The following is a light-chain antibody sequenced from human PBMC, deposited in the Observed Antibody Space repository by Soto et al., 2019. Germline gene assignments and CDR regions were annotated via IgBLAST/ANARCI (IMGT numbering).Light chain of an antibody. Sequence: ETVMTQFPGTASVSPGETVTLFFRASQSVSNGVARYQRKPGQTPRLLFSVVSTRATGVPATFSGSGSGTDFTLTIISLQSTDFAVYYCQQYYNWSSTFGQGTRVEVK. V-gene: IGKV3-15*01. J-gene: IGKJ1*01. CDR1: QSVSNG. CDR2: VVS. CDR3: QQYYNWSST.